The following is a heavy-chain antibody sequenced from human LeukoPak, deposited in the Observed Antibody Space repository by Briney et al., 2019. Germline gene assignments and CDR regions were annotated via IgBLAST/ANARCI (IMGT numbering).Heavy chain of an antibody. J-gene: IGHJ4*02. Sequence: PGGSLRLSCTASGFTFGDYAMSWVRQAPGKGLEWVGFIRSKAYGGTTEYAASVKGRFTISRDDSKSIAYLQMNSLKTEDTAVYYCTRWGVYSGYENYWGQGTLVTVSS. CDR1: GFTFGDYA. CDR2: IRSKAYGGTT. CDR3: TRWGVYSGYENY. V-gene: IGHV3-49*04. D-gene: IGHD5-12*01.